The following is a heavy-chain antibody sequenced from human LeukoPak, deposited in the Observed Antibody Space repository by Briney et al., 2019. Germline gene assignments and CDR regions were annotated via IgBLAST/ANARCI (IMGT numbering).Heavy chain of an antibody. CDR2: IRSKTFGGTT. CDR1: GFTFGTYA. V-gene: IGHV3-49*03. D-gene: IGHD5-18*01. Sequence: HSGGSLRLSCTSSGFTFGTYAVSWFRQAPGKGLEWVAFIRSKTFGGTTEYAASVEGRFTISRDDSKSTAYLQMNSLKTEDTAVYYCTRYSGRTDYWGQGTLVTVSS. J-gene: IGHJ4*02. CDR3: TRYSGRTDY.